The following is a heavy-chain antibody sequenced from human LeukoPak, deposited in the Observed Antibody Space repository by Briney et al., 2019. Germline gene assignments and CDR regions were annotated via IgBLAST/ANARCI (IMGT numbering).Heavy chain of an antibody. J-gene: IGHJ3*02. CDR1: GFTFSSYA. CDR3: AKSNGYGLIDI. CDR2: IFYSGST. D-gene: IGHD3-22*01. V-gene: IGHV4-59*12. Sequence: KPGGSLRLSCAASGFTFSSYAMSWVRQPPGKALEWIGNIFYSGSTYYSPSLKSRVTISLDTSRNQFSLKLNSVTAADTAVYYCAKSNGYGLIDIWGQGTMVTVSS.